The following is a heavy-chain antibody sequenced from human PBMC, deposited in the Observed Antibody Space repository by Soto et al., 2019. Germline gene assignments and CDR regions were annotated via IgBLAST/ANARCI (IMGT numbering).Heavy chain of an antibody. V-gene: IGHV4-34*01. Sequence: PSETLSLTCAVYGGSFSGYYWSWIRQPPGKGLEWIGEINHSGSTNYNPSLKSRVTISVGTSKNQFSLKLSSVTAADTAVYYCARGRGRYVLRFLERPHYFDYWGQGTLVTVSS. D-gene: IGHD3-3*01. J-gene: IGHJ4*02. CDR3: ARGRGRYVLRFLERPHYFDY. CDR1: GGSFSGYY. CDR2: INHSGST.